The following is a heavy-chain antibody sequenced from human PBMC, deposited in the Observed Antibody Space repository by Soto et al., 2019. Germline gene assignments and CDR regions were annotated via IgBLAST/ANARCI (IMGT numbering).Heavy chain of an antibody. CDR2: IYYSGST. Sequence: PSETLPLTCTVSGGSISSSIYYWGWIRQPPGKGLEWIGSIYYSGSTYYNPSLKSRVTISVDTSKNQFSLKLSSVTAADTAVYYCASEGKIDYYYYMDVWGKGTTVTVSS. CDR1: GGSISSSIYY. V-gene: IGHV4-39*01. CDR3: ASEGKIDYYYYMDV. J-gene: IGHJ6*03.